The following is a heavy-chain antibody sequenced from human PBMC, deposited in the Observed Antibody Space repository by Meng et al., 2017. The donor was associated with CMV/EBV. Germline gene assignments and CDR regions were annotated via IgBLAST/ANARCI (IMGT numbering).Heavy chain of an antibody. CDR2: IYYIGST. Sequence: QVSPQEPGPGLVNPSPTLHLSCTVSGGPISIGDYDWRCIRQPPGKGLEWIGYIYYIGSTYYTPSRKSRVTISVDPSKTQFYLKLSSVNAADTALYYCAREEIGLDPWGQGTLVTVSS. D-gene: IGHD3/OR15-3a*01. J-gene: IGHJ5*02. CDR1: GGPISIGDYD. CDR3: AREEIGLDP. V-gene: IGHV4-30-4*08.